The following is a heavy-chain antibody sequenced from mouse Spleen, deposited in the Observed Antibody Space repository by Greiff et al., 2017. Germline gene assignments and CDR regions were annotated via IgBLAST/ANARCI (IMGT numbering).Heavy chain of an antibody. J-gene: IGHJ4*01. CDR2: IYPGGGYT. D-gene: IGHD2-10*01. CDR1: GYTFTNYW. V-gene: IGHV1-63*02. Sequence: VQLQQSGAELVRPGTSVKISCKASGYTFTNYWLGWVKQRPGHGLEWIGDIYPGGGYTNYNEKFKGKATLTADTSSSTAYMQLSSLTSEDSAVYFCARAFYGSMVDYWGQGTSVTVSS. CDR3: ARAFYGSMVDY.